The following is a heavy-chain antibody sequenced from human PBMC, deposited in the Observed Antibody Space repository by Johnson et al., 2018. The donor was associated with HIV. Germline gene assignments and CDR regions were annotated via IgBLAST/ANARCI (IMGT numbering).Heavy chain of an antibody. V-gene: IGHV3-33*08. CDR3: TTLIVL. CDR1: GFTVSSNY. CDR2: IWYDGSNK. Sequence: QVQLVESGGGLIQPGGSLRLSCVASGFTVSSNYMSWVRQAPRKGLEWVAVIWYDGSNKYYADSVKGRFTISRDNSKNTLYLQMHSLKPEDTAVYYCTTLIVLWGQGTMVTVSS. J-gene: IGHJ3*01. D-gene: IGHD3-16*02.